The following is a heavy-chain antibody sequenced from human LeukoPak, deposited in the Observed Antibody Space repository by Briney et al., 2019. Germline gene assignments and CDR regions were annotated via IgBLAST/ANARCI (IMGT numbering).Heavy chain of an antibody. V-gene: IGHV4-59*08. CDR1: GGSISSYY. CDR3: ARRNYYDSSFDI. J-gene: IGHJ3*02. Sequence: SETLSLTCTVSGGSISSYYWNWIRQPPGKGLEWIGYIYYSGSTNYNPSLKSRVTISVDTSKNQFSLKLSSVTAADTAVYYCARRNYYDSSFDIWGQGTMVTVSS. D-gene: IGHD3-22*01. CDR2: IYYSGST.